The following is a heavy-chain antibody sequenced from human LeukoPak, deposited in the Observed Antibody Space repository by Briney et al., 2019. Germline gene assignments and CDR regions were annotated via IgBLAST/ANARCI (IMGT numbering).Heavy chain of an antibody. D-gene: IGHD1-26*01. Sequence: GGSLRLSCAASGFTFRSYAMSWVRQAPGKGLEWVSAISGSGGSTYYADSVKGRFTISRDNSKNTLYLQMNSLRAEDTAVYYCAKAHSGSYFSIDYWGQGTLVTVSS. CDR2: ISGSGGST. J-gene: IGHJ4*02. CDR3: AKAHSGSYFSIDY. V-gene: IGHV3-23*01. CDR1: GFTFRSYA.